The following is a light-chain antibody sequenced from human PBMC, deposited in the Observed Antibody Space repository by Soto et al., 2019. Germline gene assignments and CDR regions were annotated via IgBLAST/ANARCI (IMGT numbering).Light chain of an antibody. CDR1: QSVSTN. CDR3: QKYISSPLT. J-gene: IGKJ1*01. CDR2: AAS. V-gene: IGKV3-15*01. Sequence: EIVVTQSPATLSVSPGERATLSCRASQSVSTNLAWYQQKPGQAPRIIIFAASTRATGIPDRFSGSGSGTEFTLTISRLEPEDFAVYYCQKYISSPLTFGQGTKVDIK.